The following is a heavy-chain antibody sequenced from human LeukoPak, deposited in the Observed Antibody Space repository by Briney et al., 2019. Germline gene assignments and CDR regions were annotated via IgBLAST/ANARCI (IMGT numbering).Heavy chain of an antibody. CDR3: ARDSASHQYYDFWSGYYATVDY. V-gene: IGHV3-21*01. CDR1: GFTFCSYS. J-gene: IGHJ4*02. CDR2: ISSSSSYI. D-gene: IGHD3-3*01. Sequence: GGSLRLSCAASGFTFCSYSMNWVRQAPGKGLEWVSSISSSSSYIYYADSVKGRFTISRDNAKNSLYLQMNSLRAEDTAVYYCARDSASHQYYDFWSGYYATVDYWGQGTLVTVSS.